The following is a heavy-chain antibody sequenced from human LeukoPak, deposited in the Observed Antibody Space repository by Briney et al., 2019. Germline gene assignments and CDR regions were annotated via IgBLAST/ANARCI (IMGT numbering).Heavy chain of an antibody. Sequence: GGSLRLSCAASGFAFSSYSMNWVRQAPGKGLEWVSVVYSGGSTYYADSVKGRFTISRDNSKNTLYLQMNSLRAEDTAVYYCAREITTNSFDIWGQGTKVTVSS. J-gene: IGHJ3*02. CDR2: VYSGGST. CDR3: AREITTNSFDI. D-gene: IGHD1-1*01. V-gene: IGHV3-53*01. CDR1: GFAFSSYS.